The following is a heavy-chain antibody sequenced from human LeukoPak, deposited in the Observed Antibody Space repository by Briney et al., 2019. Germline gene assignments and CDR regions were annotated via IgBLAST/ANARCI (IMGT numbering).Heavy chain of an antibody. Sequence: GASVKVSCKASGYTFTGYYMHWVRQAPGQGLEWMGWINPNSGGTNYAQKFQGRVTTTRDTFISTAYMELSRLRSDDTAVYYCARSLYDILTGYHEPFDYWGQGTLVTVSS. CDR1: GYTFTGYY. CDR2: INPNSGGT. J-gene: IGHJ4*02. CDR3: ARSLYDILTGYHEPFDY. V-gene: IGHV1-2*02. D-gene: IGHD3-9*01.